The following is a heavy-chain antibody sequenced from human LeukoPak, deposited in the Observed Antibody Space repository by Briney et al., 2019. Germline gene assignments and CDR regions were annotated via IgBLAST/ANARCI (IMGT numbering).Heavy chain of an antibody. V-gene: IGHV3-21*01. CDR3: ARDLDSSGWYGRGNYYYGMDV. Sequence: GGSLRLSCAATGFTFSSYSMNWVRQAPGKGLEWVSSISSSSSYIYYADSVKGRFTISRDNAKNSLYLQMNSLRAEDTAVYYCARDLDSSGWYGRGNYYYGMDVWGQGTTVTVSS. D-gene: IGHD6-19*01. CDR1: GFTFSSYS. CDR2: ISSSSSYI. J-gene: IGHJ6*02.